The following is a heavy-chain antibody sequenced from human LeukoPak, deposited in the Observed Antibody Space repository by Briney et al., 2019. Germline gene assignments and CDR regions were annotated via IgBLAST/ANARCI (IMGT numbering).Heavy chain of an antibody. D-gene: IGHD2-2*02. Sequence: ASVKVSCKASGYTFTIYYMHWVRQAPGQGLEWMGWIKPNSGGTSYAQRFQGRVTMTRDTSISTAYMELSGLTSDDTAVYYCARNPPYCTSTSCYNDYWGQGTLVTVSS. V-gene: IGHV1-2*02. J-gene: IGHJ4*02. CDR3: ARNPPYCTSTSCYNDY. CDR1: GYTFTIYY. CDR2: IKPNSGGT.